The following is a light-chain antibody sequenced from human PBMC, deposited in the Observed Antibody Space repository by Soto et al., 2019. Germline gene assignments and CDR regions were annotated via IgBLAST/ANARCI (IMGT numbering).Light chain of an antibody. Sequence: DIQMTQSPSSLSASVGDRVTITCRASQSISHYLNWFQQKPGKAPNLLIYAATSLQSGVPSRFTGSGSGTDFTLTITSLQPEDFATYYCQQSYITPLTFGPGTQVDI. J-gene: IGKJ3*01. CDR3: QQSYITPLT. CDR1: QSISHY. CDR2: AAT. V-gene: IGKV1-39*01.